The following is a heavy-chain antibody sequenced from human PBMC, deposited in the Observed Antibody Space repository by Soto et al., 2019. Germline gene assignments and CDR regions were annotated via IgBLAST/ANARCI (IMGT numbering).Heavy chain of an antibody. CDR3: ARSYGDLPDY. V-gene: IGHV4-59*08. D-gene: IGHD4-17*01. J-gene: IGHJ4*02. CDR1: GGSIGTYF. Sequence: QVQLQESGPGLVKPSETLSLNCSVSGGSIGTYFWGWIRQPPGKGLEWIGHIYYSGSTSYNHSLRSRVTISLDTSKNQFSLRLRSVSAADTAVYYCARSYGDLPDYWGQGTLVTVSS. CDR2: IYYSGST.